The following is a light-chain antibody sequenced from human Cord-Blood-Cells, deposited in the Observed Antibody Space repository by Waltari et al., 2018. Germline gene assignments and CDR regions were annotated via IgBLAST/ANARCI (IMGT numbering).Light chain of an antibody. J-gene: IGLJ2*01. CDR3: SSYTSSSVV. CDR2: DVS. CDR1: SSDVGGYNY. V-gene: IGLV2-14*01. Sequence: QSALTQPASVSGSPGQSITISCPGTSSDVGGYNYATWYQQHPGKAPKLMIYDVSKRPSGVSNRFSGSKSGNTASLTISGLQAEDEADYYCSSYTSSSVVFGGGTKLTVL.